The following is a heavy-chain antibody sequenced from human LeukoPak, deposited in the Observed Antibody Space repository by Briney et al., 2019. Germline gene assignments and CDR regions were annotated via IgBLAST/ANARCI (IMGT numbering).Heavy chain of an antibody. V-gene: IGHV1-18*01. Sequence: ASVKVSCKASGYTFTSYGISWVRQAPGQGLEWMGWISAYNGNTNYAQKLQGRVTMTTDTSTSTAYMELRSLRSDDTAVYYCARGGYDILTGSPKSGDYWGQGTLVTVSS. J-gene: IGHJ4*02. CDR3: ARGGYDILTGSPKSGDY. CDR2: ISAYNGNT. CDR1: GYTFTSYG. D-gene: IGHD3-9*01.